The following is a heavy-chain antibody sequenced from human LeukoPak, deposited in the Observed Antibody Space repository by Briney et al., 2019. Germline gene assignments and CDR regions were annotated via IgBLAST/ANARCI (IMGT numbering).Heavy chain of an antibody. J-gene: IGHJ4*02. CDR3: VKAGDLDY. CDR1: GFTFSSYG. CDR2: ISYDGSNK. Sequence: GGSLRLSCAASGFTFSSYGMHWVRQAPGKGLEWVAVISYDGSNKYYAGSVKGRFTISRDNSKNTLYLQMNSLRAEDTAVYYCVKAGDLDYWGQGTLVTVSS. D-gene: IGHD7-27*01. V-gene: IGHV3-30*18.